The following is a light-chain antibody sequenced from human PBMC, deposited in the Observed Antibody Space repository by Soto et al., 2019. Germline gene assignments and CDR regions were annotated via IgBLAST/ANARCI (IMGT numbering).Light chain of an antibody. Sequence: QSALTQPHSVSGSPGQSVPISCTGTSSDVGAYMYVSWYQQHPGKAPKLMIYDVNNRPSGVPDRFSGSKSGNTASLTISGLQAEDEADYYCCSYAGSNWVFGGGTKLTVL. CDR1: SSDVGAYMY. CDR2: DVN. V-gene: IGLV2-11*01. CDR3: CSYAGSNWV. J-gene: IGLJ3*02.